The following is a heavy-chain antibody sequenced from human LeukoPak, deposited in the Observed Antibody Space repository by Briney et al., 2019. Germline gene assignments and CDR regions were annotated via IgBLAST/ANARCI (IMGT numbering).Heavy chain of an antibody. CDR1: GGSISSYY. Sequence: PSETLPLTCTVSGGSISSYYWSWIRQPPGKGLEWIGYIYYSGSTNYNPSLKSRVTISVDTSKNQFSLKLSSVTAADTAVYYCARQQLSQLYYFDYWGQGTLVTVSS. D-gene: IGHD6-13*01. CDR2: IYYSGST. J-gene: IGHJ4*02. CDR3: ARQQLSQLYYFDY. V-gene: IGHV4-59*01.